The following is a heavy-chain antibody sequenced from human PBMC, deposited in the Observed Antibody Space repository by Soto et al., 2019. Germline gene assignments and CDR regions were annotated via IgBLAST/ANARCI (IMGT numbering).Heavy chain of an antibody. Sequence: PSETLSLTCTVSGGSISFYYWSWIRQPAGKGLEWIGRVYSSGNTNYNPSLKSRLTMSVDTSNNQFSLKLRSVTAADTAMYYCARDRRGGTRLHYYDSSGYYNRFDRWGQGTLVTVSS. J-gene: IGHJ5*02. CDR2: VYSSGNT. CDR3: ARDRRGGTRLHYYDSSGYYNRFDR. D-gene: IGHD3-22*01. V-gene: IGHV4-4*07. CDR1: GGSISFYY.